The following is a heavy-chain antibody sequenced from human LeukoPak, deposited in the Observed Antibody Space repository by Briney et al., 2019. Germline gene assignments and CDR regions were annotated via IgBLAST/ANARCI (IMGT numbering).Heavy chain of an antibody. CDR3: ARGRVATYTGPVVY. V-gene: IGHV4-34*01. CDR2: INHSGST. D-gene: IGHD5-12*01. CDR1: GGSISGYY. J-gene: IGHJ4*02. Sequence: SETLSLTCTVSGGSISGYYWSWIRQPPGKGLEWIGEINHSGSTNYNPSLKSRVTISVDTSKNQFSLKLSSVTAADTAVYYCARGRVATYTGPVVYWGQGTLVTVSS.